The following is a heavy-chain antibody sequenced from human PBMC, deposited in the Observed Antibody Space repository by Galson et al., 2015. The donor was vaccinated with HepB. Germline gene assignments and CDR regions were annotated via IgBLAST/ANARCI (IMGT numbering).Heavy chain of an antibody. CDR1: GGTFSSYA. Sequence: SVKVSCKASGGTFSSYAISWVRQAPGQGLEWMGGIIPIFGTANYAQKFQGRVTITADESTSTAYMELSSLRSEGTAVYYCARYCSSTSCYRPDAFDIWGQGTMVTVSS. D-gene: IGHD2-2*01. CDR3: ARYCSSTSCYRPDAFDI. V-gene: IGHV1-69*13. CDR2: IIPIFGTA. J-gene: IGHJ3*02.